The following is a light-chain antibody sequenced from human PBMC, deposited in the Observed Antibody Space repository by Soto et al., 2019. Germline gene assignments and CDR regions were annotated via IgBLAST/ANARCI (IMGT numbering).Light chain of an antibody. CDR3: QTWGTGIWV. CDR2: LNSDGSH. V-gene: IGLV4-69*01. J-gene: IGLJ3*02. Sequence: QLVLTQSPSASASLGASVKLTCTLSSGHINYAIAWHQQQPEKGPRYLMKLNSDGSHSKGDGIPDRLSGSSSGAERYLTISSLQSEDEADYYCQTWGTGIWVFGGGTHLTVL. CDR1: SGHINYA.